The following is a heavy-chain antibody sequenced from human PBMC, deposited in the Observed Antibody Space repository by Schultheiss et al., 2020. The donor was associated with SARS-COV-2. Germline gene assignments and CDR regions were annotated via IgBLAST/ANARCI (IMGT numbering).Heavy chain of an antibody. CDR3: ARLGGSYRNDAFDI. D-gene: IGHD1-26*01. CDR2: IYYSGST. CDR1: GGSISSSSYY. V-gene: IGHV4-61*05. Sequence: SETLSLTCTVSGGSISSSSYYWSWIRQPPGKGLEWIGYIYYSGSTNYNPSLKSRVTISVDTSKNQFSLKLSSVTAADTAVYYCARLGGSYRNDAFDIWGQGTMVTVSS. J-gene: IGHJ3*02.